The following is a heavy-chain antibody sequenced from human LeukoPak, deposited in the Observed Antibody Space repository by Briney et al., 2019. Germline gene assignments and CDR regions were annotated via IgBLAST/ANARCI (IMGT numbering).Heavy chain of an antibody. Sequence: ASVKVSCKASGYTFTSYGISWVRQAPGQGLEWMGWISAYNGNTNYAQKLQGRVTMTTDTSTSTAYMELRSLRSDDTAVYYCARGYLYCGGDCYGYFDYWGQGTLVTVSP. CDR3: ARGYLYCGGDCYGYFDY. V-gene: IGHV1-18*01. CDR1: GYTFTSYG. J-gene: IGHJ4*02. D-gene: IGHD2-21*02. CDR2: ISAYNGNT.